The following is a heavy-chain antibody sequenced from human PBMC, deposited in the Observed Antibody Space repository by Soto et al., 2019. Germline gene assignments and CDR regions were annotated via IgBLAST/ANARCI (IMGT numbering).Heavy chain of an antibody. J-gene: IGHJ4*02. Sequence: SVKVSCKASGGTFSSYAISWVRQAPGQGLEWMGGIIPIFGTANYAQKFQGRVTITADESTSTAYMELSSLRSEATAVYYCARVPPRTGRWQQDPLDYWGRGTLVTVSS. CDR3: ARVPPRTGRWQQDPLDY. CDR2: IIPIFGTA. D-gene: IGHD3-10*01. V-gene: IGHV1-69*13. CDR1: GGTFSSYA.